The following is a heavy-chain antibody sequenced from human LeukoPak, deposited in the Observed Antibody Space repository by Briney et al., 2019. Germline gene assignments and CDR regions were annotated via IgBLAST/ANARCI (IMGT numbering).Heavy chain of an antibody. D-gene: IGHD2-21*02. V-gene: IGHV3-30*18. J-gene: IGHJ5*02. CDR1: GFTFSSYG. CDR3: AKEGGAYCGGDCYRWFDP. CDR2: ISYEGINV. Sequence: GGSLRLSCAASGFTFSSYGMHCVRHAPGKGLEWVAVISYEGINVEYPDSTKGRFTISRDNSKTTLYIQMNSLRPEATAVYYCAKEGGAYCGGDCYRWFDPWGQGTLVTVSS.